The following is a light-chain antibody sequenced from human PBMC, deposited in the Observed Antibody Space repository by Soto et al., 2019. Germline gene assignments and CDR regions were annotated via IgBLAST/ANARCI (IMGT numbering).Light chain of an antibody. CDR3: QHYSTWLWT. Sequence: EIVMTQSPATLYVSPGERATLSCRASQSVASKLAWYQQKPGQGPRLLIYGASSRATGIPARFSGSGSGTEFTLTISSLQSEDFAVYYCQHYSTWLWTFGQGTKVE. J-gene: IGKJ1*01. V-gene: IGKV3-15*01. CDR1: QSVASK. CDR2: GAS.